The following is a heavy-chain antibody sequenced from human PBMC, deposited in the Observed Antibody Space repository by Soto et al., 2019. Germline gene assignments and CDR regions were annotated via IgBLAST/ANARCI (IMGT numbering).Heavy chain of an antibody. CDR3: VARLPMIVGFDP. CDR2: IYYSGST. Sequence: SETLALTFTVSGGSISSYYWSWIRQPPGKGLEWIGYIYYSGSTNYNPSLKSRVTISVDTSKNQFSLKLSSVTAADTAVYYCVARLPMIVGFDPWGQGTLVTVSS. CDR1: GGSISSYY. D-gene: IGHD3-22*01. V-gene: IGHV4-59*01. J-gene: IGHJ5*02.